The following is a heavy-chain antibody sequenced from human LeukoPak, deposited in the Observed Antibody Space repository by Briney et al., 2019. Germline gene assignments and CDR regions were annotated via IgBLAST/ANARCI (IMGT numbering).Heavy chain of an antibody. CDR2: INHSGST. J-gene: IGHJ5*02. CDR3: ARLQRWFDP. CDR1: GGSISSGGYY. D-gene: IGHD4-11*01. V-gene: IGHV4-39*07. Sequence: PSETLSLTCTVSGGSISSGGYYWSWIRQPPGKGLEWIGEINHSGSTNYNPSLKSRVTISVDTSKNKFSLKLSSVTAADTAVYYCARLQRWFDPWGQGTLVTVSS.